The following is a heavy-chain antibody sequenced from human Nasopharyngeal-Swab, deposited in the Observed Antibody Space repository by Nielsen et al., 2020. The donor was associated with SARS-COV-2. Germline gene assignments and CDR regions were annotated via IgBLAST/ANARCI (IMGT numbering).Heavy chain of an antibody. D-gene: IGHD3-16*01. CDR2: TYYRSKWYT. J-gene: IGHJ3*01. Sequence: SCDISGDSVSSNTVAWNWIRQSPSRGLEWLGRTYYRSKWYTDYALSVKSRITINADTAKNQFSLQLNSVTPEDTAIYYCARRSSLGVDAFDFWGQQTMVTVSS. V-gene: IGHV6-1*01. CDR1: GDSVSSNTVA. CDR3: ARRSSLGVDAFDF.